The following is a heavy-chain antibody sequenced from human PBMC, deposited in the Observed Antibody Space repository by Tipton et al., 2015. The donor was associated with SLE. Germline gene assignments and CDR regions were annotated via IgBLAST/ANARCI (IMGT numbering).Heavy chain of an antibody. J-gene: IGHJ6*03. CDR1: GFTFNTYW. CDR3: ARGGRYSRSAGSDYYYYMDV. D-gene: IGHD6-6*01. CDR2: IDNDGSST. Sequence: SLRLSCEASGFTFNTYWIYWVRQGPGKGLVWVSRIDNDGSSTYYADSVKGRFTRSRDNAKNTLYLQMNSLRAEDTGVYYCARGGRYSRSAGSDYYYYMDVWGKGTAVTVSS. V-gene: IGHV3-74*01.